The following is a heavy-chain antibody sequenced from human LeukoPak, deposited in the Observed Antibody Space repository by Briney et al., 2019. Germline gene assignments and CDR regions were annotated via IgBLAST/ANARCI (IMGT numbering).Heavy chain of an antibody. CDR3: ARDSDRRSDC. CDR1: GFILLNYW. D-gene: IGHD3-22*01. CDR2: IKEGGSET. J-gene: IGHJ4*02. V-gene: IGHV3-7*05. Sequence: GWSLRLSCAASGFILLNYWMSWVRQAPGKGLEWVASIKEGGSETWYVDSVKGRFPISRDSAKNSLYLQMNSLRAEDTAVYYCARDSDRRSDCWGQGTLVTVSS.